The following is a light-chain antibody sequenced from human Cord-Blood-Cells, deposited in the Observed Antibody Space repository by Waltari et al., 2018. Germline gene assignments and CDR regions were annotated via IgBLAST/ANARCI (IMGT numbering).Light chain of an antibody. CDR3: CSYAGSSTWV. Sequence: QSALTQPASASVSPGQSITISFTGTSSDVGSYNLFSWYQQHPGKAPKLMIYEGSKRPSGVSNRFSGSKSGNTASLTISGLQAEDEADYYCCSYAGSSTWVFGGGTKLTVL. V-gene: IGLV2-23*01. CDR2: EGS. CDR1: SSDVGSYNL. J-gene: IGLJ3*02.